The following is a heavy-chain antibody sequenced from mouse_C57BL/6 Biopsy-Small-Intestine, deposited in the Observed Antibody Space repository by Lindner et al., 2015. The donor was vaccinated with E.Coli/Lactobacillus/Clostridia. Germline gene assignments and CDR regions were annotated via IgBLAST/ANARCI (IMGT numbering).Heavy chain of an antibody. V-gene: IGHV1-81*01. CDR1: GYTFTSYG. J-gene: IGHJ1*01. CDR2: VSAYNGNT. D-gene: IGHD2-1*01. Sequence: SVKVSCKASGYTFTSYGISWVRQAPGQGLEWMGWVSAYNGNTNYAQKFQGRVTMTTDTSTSTAYMELRSLRSDDTAVYYCARDPCSGCFYFYNYYGMDVWGQGTTVTVSS. CDR3: ARDPCSGCFYFYNYYGMDV.